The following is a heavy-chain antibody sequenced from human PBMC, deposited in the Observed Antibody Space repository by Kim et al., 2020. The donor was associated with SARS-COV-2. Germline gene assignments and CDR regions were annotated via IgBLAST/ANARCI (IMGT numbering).Heavy chain of an antibody. V-gene: IGHV3-15*01. CDR1: GFTFSNAW. J-gene: IGHJ6*02. CDR2: IKSKTDGGTT. CDR3: TSLEPYYYYGMDV. D-gene: IGHD3-3*01. Sequence: GGSLRLSCAASGFTFSNAWMSWVRQAPGKGLEWVGRIKSKTDGGTTDYAAPVKGRFTISRDDSKNTLYLQMNSLKTEDTAVYYCTSLEPYYYYGMDVWGQGTTVTVSS.